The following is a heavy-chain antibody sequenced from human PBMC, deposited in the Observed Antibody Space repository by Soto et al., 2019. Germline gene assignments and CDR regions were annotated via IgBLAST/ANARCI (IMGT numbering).Heavy chain of an antibody. CDR3: ASSGQQLVRDAFDI. J-gene: IGHJ3*02. V-gene: IGHV4-31*03. CDR2: IYYSGST. CDR1: GGSISSGGYY. Sequence: SETLSLTCTVSGGSISSGGYYWSWIRQHPGKGLEWIGYIYYSGSTYYNPSLKSRVTISVDTSKNQFSLKLSSATAADTAVYYCASSGQQLVRDAFDIWGQGTMVTVSS. D-gene: IGHD6-13*01.